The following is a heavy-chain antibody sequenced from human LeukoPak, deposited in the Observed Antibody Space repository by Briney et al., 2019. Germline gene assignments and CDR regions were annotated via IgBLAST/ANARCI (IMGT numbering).Heavy chain of an antibody. V-gene: IGHV1-18*01. CDR3: ARDSGDSPGGYYFDY. D-gene: IGHD3-10*01. Sequence: ASVKVSCKASGYTFTSYGISWVRQAPGQGLEWMGWISAFNANTNYAQKLQGRVTMTTDTSTSTAYMELRSLRSDDTAVYYCARDSGDSPGGYYFDYWGQGTLVTVSS. CDR1: GYTFTSYG. J-gene: IGHJ4*02. CDR2: ISAFNANT.